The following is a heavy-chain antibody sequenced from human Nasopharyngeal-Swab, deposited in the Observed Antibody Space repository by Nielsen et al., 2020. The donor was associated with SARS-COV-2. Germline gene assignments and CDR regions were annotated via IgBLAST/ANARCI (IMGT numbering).Heavy chain of an antibody. D-gene: IGHD6-6*01. V-gene: IGHV4-34*01. J-gene: IGHJ6*03. Sequence: RQGPGKGLEGIGEINHSGSTNYNPSLKSRVTISVDTSKNQFSLKLSSVTAADTAVYYCARVLRGVAARPLGFGYYYYYYMDVWGKGTTVTVSS. CDR3: ARVLRGVAARPLGFGYYYYYYMDV. CDR2: INHSGST.